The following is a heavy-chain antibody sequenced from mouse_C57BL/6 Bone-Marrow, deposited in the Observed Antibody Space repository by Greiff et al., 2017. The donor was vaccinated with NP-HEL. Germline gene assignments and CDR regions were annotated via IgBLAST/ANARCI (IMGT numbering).Heavy chain of an antibody. D-gene: IGHD1-1*01. J-gene: IGHJ4*01. CDR3: AREGTYYYGSSYVLYYDAMDY. CDR2: IDPSDSYT. V-gene: IGHV1-50*01. Sequence: QVQLQQPGAELVKPGASVKLSCKASGYTFTSYWMQWVKQRPGQGLEWIGEIDPSDSYTNYNQKFKGKATLTVDTSSSTAYMQLSSLTSEDSAVYYCAREGTYYYGSSYVLYYDAMDYWGQGTSVTVSA. CDR1: GYTFTSYW.